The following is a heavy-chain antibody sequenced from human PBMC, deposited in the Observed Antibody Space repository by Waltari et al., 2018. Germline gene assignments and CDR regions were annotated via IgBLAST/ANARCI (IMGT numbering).Heavy chain of an antibody. J-gene: IGHJ4*02. CDR1: GPPVSSPH. D-gene: IGHD2-2*01. CDR2: IYSGGST. Sequence: EVQLVESGGGLVQPGGSRRPSCVASGPPVSSPHMTGCRQAPGKGREWVSVIYSGGSTFYADSVKGRFTISRDNSKNALYLQMSSLRAEDTAVYFCASCSRSSCYQGGFDYWGQGTLVTFTS. V-gene: IGHV3-53*01. CDR3: ASCSRSSCYQGGFDY.